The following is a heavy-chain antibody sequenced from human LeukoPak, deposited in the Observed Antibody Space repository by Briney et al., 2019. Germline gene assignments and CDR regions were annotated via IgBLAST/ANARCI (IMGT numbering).Heavy chain of an antibody. CDR1: GFTFSSYE. CDR2: ISRSGSNI. J-gene: IGHJ4*02. Sequence: GGSLRLSCAASGFTFSSYEMNWVRQAPGKGLEWFSYISRSGSNIYYADSVQGRFTISRDNAKNSLYLQMNSLRAEDTAVYYCARSMVTNYFDHWGQGALVAVSS. V-gene: IGHV3-48*03. D-gene: IGHD4-17*01. CDR3: ARSMVTNYFDH.